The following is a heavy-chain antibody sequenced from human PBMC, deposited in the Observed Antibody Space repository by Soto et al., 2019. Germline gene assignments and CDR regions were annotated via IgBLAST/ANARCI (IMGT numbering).Heavy chain of an antibody. D-gene: IGHD6-13*01. J-gene: IGHJ4*02. V-gene: IGHV4-4*07. Sequence: SESLSLTLNVSGGSISSDYWSWIRQPAGKGLEWIGLIYTSETTHYNPSIRSRVSMSLDTSKNQLSLNLSSVTAADTAVYYCARGVGRSSWNYFDSWGQGTMVPVSS. CDR2: IYTSETT. CDR1: GGSISSDY. CDR3: ARGVGRSSWNYFDS.